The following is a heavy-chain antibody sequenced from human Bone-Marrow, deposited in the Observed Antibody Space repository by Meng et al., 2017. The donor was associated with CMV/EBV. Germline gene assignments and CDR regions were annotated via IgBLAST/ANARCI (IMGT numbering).Heavy chain of an antibody. Sequence: GGSLRLSCAASGFTFSSYSMNWVRQAPGKGLEWVSYISSSSSYIYYADSVKGRFTISRYNAKNTLYLQMNSLRAENTAVYYCVRGHYGGEYYFYYWGQGTLVTVSS. CDR3: VRGHYGGEYYFYY. V-gene: IGHV3-21*01. D-gene: IGHD4-23*01. CDR1: GFTFSSYS. J-gene: IGHJ4*02. CDR2: ISSSSSYI.